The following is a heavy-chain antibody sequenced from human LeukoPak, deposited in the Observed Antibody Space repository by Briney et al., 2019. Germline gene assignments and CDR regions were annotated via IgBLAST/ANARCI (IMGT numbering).Heavy chain of an antibody. CDR3: ARDARLRPVYSGYDWGAFDI. Sequence: GSSVKVSCKASGGTFSSYAISWVRQAPGQGLEWMGGIIPIFGTVNYAQKFQGRVTITADKSTSTAYMELSSLRSEDTAVYYCARDARLRPVYSGYDWGAFDIWGQGTMVTVSS. V-gene: IGHV1-69*06. CDR2: IIPIFGTV. D-gene: IGHD5-12*01. J-gene: IGHJ3*02. CDR1: GGTFSSYA.